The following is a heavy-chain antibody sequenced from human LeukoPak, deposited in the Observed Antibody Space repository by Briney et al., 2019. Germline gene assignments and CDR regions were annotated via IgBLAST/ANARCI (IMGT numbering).Heavy chain of an antibody. V-gene: IGHV4-59*04. CDR1: GGSISSYY. CDR3: ASVRRGFGESSKYYSYYYMDV. Sequence: PSETLSLTCTVSGGSISSYYWSWIRQPPGKGLEWIGNIYYSGSTYYKPSLKSRVTISVDTSKNQFSLKLSAVTAADTAVYYCASVRRGFGESSKYYSYYYMDVWGNGTTVAISS. D-gene: IGHD3-10*01. J-gene: IGHJ6*03. CDR2: IYYSGST.